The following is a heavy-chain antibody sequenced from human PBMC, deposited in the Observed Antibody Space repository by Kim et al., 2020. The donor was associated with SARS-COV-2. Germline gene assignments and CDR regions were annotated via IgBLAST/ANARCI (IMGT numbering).Heavy chain of an antibody. CDR3: ARGPYGSGSGRAYYYYYMDV. CDR2: IYYSGST. CDR1: GGSISSGGYY. D-gene: IGHD3-10*01. J-gene: IGHJ6*03. V-gene: IGHV4-31*03. Sequence: SETLSLTCTVSGGSISSGGYYWSWIRQHPGKGLEWIGYIYYSGSTYYNPSLKSRVTISVDTSKNQFSLKLSSVTAADTAVYYCARGPYGSGSGRAYYYYYMDVWGKGTTVTVSS.